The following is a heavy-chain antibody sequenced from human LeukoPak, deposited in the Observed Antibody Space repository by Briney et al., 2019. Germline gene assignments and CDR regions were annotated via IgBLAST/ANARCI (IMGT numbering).Heavy chain of an antibody. CDR2: ISASGGST. V-gene: IGHV3-23*01. CDR1: GYTFSSYA. J-gene: IGHJ4*02. CDR3: TKKERDFGDSVPDY. Sequence: GGSLRLSCAATGYTFSSYAMSWVRQAPGKGLEWISVISASGGSTYYADSVKGRFTISRDNSKNTLYLQMNSLRAEDTAIYYCTKKERDFGDSVPDYWGQGTLVTVSS. D-gene: IGHD4-17*01.